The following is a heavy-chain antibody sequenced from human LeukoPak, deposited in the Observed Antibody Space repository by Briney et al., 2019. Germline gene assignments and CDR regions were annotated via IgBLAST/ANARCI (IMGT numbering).Heavy chain of an antibody. V-gene: IGHV3-21*01. Sequence: GGSLRLSCAASGFTVSSNYMSWVRQAPGKGLEWVSFISSSGSFIYYEDSVKGRFIITRDNAKNSLFLQLNSLRAEDTGVYYCARDQGSYTDYEVDYWGQGTLVTVSS. CDR2: ISSSGSFI. J-gene: IGHJ4*02. CDR1: GFTVSSNY. CDR3: ARDQGSYTDYEVDY. D-gene: IGHD5-12*01.